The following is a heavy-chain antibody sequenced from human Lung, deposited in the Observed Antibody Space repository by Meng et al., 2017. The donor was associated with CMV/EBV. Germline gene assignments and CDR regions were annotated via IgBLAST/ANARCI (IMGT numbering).Heavy chain of an antibody. V-gene: IGHV4-39*07. CDR1: AGSIRSSSHY. CDR3: ARVWANGEGWFDP. CDR2: IYYSGLT. Sequence: HLQLQGSGPGLGKPSETLALTCTVPAGSIRSSSHYWGWIRQPPGKGLEWIGNIYYSGLTSYNPSLKSRVTISVDTSKNQFSLKLSSVTAADTAVFYCARVWANGEGWFDPWGQGTLVTVSS. D-gene: IGHD2-8*01. J-gene: IGHJ5*02.